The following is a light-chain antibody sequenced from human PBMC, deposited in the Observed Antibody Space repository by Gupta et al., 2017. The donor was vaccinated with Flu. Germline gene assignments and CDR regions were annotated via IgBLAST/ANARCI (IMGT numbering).Light chain of an antibody. V-gene: IGKV1-39*01. CDR2: GAS. J-gene: IGKJ2*03. Sequence: DSQMTQSPSSLSASIGDRVTITRRASQSIRTYLNWYHHKPGKAPKLLIYGASSLQSEVPSRFSGSGSVTDFTLTISRLQPEDFATYYCQQTYTNSSSFGQGTKLEI. CDR1: QSIRTY. CDR3: QQTYTNSSS.